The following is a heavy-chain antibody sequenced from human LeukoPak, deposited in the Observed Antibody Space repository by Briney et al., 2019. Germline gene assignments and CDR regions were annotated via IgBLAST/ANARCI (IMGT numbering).Heavy chain of an antibody. D-gene: IGHD6-13*01. V-gene: IGHV3-23*01. CDR2: ISGSGGST. Sequence: GGSLRLSCAASGFTFSSYAMSWVPQAPGKGLEWVSAISGSGGSTYYADSVKGRFTISRDNSKNTLYLQMNSLRAEDTAVYYCAKGWSHGYYMDVWGKGTTVTVSS. CDR1: GFTFSSYA. CDR3: AKGWSHGYYMDV. J-gene: IGHJ6*03.